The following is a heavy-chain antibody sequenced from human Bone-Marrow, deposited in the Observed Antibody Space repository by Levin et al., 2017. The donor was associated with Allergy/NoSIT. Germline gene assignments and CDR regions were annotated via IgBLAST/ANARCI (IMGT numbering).Heavy chain of an antibody. V-gene: IGHV3-33*01. J-gene: IGHJ4*02. CDR3: ARDRRIAAARPRVFDY. Sequence: GGSLRLSCAASGFTFSSYGMHWVRQAPGKGLEWVAVIWYDGSNKYYADSVKGRFTISRDNSKNTLYLQMNSLRAEDTAVYYCARDRRIAAARPRVFDYWGQGTLVTVSS. CDR1: GFTFSSYG. CDR2: IWYDGSNK. D-gene: IGHD6-13*01.